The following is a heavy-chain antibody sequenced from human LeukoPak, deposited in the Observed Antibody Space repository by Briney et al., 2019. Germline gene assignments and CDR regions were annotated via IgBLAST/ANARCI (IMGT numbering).Heavy chain of an antibody. CDR1: GFTVSNYY. CDR2: VYTDGST. CDR3: ARDHYY. J-gene: IGHJ4*02. Sequence: GGSLRLSCAASGFTVSNYYMSWVRQAPGKGLEWVSVVYTDGSTYYADSVKGRFTISRDISKNTVYLQMNSLRAEDTAVYYCARDHYYWGQGTLVTVSS. V-gene: IGHV3-53*01.